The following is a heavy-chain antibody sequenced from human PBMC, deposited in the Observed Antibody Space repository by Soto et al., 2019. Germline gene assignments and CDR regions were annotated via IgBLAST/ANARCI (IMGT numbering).Heavy chain of an antibody. Sequence: EVQLVESGGGLVKPGGSLRLACAASGFTFSSYSMNWVRQAPGKGLEWISSISSSSSYIYYADSVKGRFTISRDNAKNSLYLQMNSLRAEDTAVYYCARDPDYGDYPLDYWGQGTLVTVSS. CDR1: GFTFSSYS. CDR3: ARDPDYGDYPLDY. J-gene: IGHJ4*02. V-gene: IGHV3-21*01. CDR2: ISSSSSYI. D-gene: IGHD4-17*01.